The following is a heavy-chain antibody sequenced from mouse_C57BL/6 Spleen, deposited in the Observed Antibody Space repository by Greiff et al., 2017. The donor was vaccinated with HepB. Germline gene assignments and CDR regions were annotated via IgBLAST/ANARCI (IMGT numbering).Heavy chain of an antibody. CDR1: GYTFTSYW. J-gene: IGHJ4*01. D-gene: IGHD1-1*01. V-gene: IGHV1-64*01. CDR2: IHPNSGST. CDR3: ARGGYFYGSSPDY. Sequence: QVQLQQPGAELVKPGASVKLSCKASGYTFTSYWMHWVKQRPGQGLEWIGMIHPNSGSTNYNEKFKSKATLTVDKSSSTAYMQLSSLTSEDSAVYYCARGGYFYGSSPDYWGQGTSVTVSS.